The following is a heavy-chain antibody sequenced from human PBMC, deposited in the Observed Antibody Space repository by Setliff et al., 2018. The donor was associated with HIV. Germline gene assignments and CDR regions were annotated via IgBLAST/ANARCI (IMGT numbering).Heavy chain of an antibody. D-gene: IGHD2-15*01. J-gene: IGHJ4*02. Sequence: PGESLKISCKTSGSNFATYWVGWVRQMPGKGLEWLGILYFGDSDPKYNPSFEGQVTISADKSIKTAFLQWRSQETSDTATYYCARGRGGYFGGGRYYNLPYFDSWGQGTLVTVSS. CDR1: GSNFATYW. V-gene: IGHV5-51*01. CDR2: LYFGDSDP. CDR3: ARGRGGYFGGGRYYNLPYFDS.